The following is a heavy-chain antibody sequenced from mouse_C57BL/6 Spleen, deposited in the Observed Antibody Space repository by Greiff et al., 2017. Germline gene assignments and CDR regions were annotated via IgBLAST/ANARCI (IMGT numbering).Heavy chain of an antibody. Sequence: EVQRVESGPGMVKPSQSLSLTCTVTGYSITSGYDWHWIRHFPGNKLEWMGYISYSGSTNYNPSLKSRISITHDTSKNHFFLKLNSVTTEDTATYYCASGEYSKRYYAMDYWGQGTSVTVSS. D-gene: IGHD2-5*01. CDR2: ISYSGST. V-gene: IGHV3-1*01. CDR3: ASGEYSKRYYAMDY. J-gene: IGHJ4*01. CDR1: GYSITSGYD.